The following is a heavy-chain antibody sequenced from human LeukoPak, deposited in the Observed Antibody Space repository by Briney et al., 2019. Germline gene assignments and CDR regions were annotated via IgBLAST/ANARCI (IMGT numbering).Heavy chain of an antibody. Sequence: GGSLRLSCAASGFTFSSYSMNWVRQAPGKGLESVSSIRSNSRGINYADSVKGRFTISRDNDKNTVFLEMNSLRAEDTAVYYCARDGASIDDQYYGLDVWGQGTTVTVSS. V-gene: IGHV3-21*06. D-gene: IGHD1-1*01. CDR2: IRSNSRGI. CDR1: GFTFSSYS. J-gene: IGHJ6*02. CDR3: ARDGASIDDQYYGLDV.